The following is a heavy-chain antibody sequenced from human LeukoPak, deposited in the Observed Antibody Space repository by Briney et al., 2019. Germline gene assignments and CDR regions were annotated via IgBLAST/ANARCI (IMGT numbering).Heavy chain of an antibody. D-gene: IGHD2-15*01. J-gene: IGHJ4*02. CDR1: GFTFSTYG. CDR3: AKQLGYCSDGSCYFPY. V-gene: IGHV3-30*18. Sequence: GGSLRLSCAASGFTFSTYGMHWVRQAPGKGLEWVAVISYDGSKEYYADSVKGRFTISRDNSKNTLFLQMNSLRAEDTAVYYCAKQLGYCSDGSCYFPYWGQGTLVTVSS. CDR2: ISYDGSKE.